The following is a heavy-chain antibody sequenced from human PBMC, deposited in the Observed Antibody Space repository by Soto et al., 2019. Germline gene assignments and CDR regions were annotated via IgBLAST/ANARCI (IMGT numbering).Heavy chain of an antibody. J-gene: IGHJ3*02. CDR2: ISYDGSNK. CDR3: ARERLVGATAADAFDI. D-gene: IGHD1-26*01. Sequence: QVQLVESGGGVVQPGRSLRLSCAASGFTFSSYAMHWVRQAPGKGLEWVAVISYDGSNKYYADSVKGRFTISRDNSKNTLYLQMNSLRAEDTAVYYCARERLVGATAADAFDIWGQGTMVTVSS. V-gene: IGHV3-30-3*01. CDR1: GFTFSSYA.